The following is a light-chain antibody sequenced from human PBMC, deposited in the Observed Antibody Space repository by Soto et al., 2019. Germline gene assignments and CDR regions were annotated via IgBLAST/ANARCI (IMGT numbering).Light chain of an antibody. J-gene: IGKJ4*01. CDR2: DTY. V-gene: IGKV3-15*01. CDR1: QGIGDT. CDR3: KTYNNWPIT. Sequence: VMRPSPATLSFSPVEGAPLYCRASQGIGDTLAWYKHKHGQTPRLLIYDTYTRATGVQNRFSGSRSGAEFTITINSMQSEDFEVYYCKTYNNWPITCGGGTKVDIK.